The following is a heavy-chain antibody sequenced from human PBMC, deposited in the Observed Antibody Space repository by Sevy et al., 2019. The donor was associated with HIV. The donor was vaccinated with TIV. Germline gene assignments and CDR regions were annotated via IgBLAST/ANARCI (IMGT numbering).Heavy chain of an antibody. D-gene: IGHD6-19*01. V-gene: IGHV4-4*02. Sequence: SETLSLTCAVSGGSMSSSYWWSWVRQPPGKGLEWIGEIYHIGSTNYNPSLKSRVTISVDKSKSQFSLQLSSVTAADTAVYYCAAVTGTDVLGYYFDYWGQGNLVTVS. CDR2: IYHIGST. CDR3: AAVTGTDVLGYYFDY. J-gene: IGHJ4*02. CDR1: GGSMSSSYW.